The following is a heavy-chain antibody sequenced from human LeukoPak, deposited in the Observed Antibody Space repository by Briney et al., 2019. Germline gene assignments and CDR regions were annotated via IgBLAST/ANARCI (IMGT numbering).Heavy chain of an antibody. CDR1: GFTFSDYS. Sequence: GGSLRLSCAASGFTFSDYSMNWVRQAPGKGLEWVSSISSSSIYIYYADSVKGRFTISRDNAKNSLYLQMNSLRAEDTAVYYCAVGTTVTTSVDSWGQGTLVTVSS. V-gene: IGHV3-21*01. CDR3: AVGTTVTTSVDS. CDR2: ISSSSIYI. D-gene: IGHD4-11*01. J-gene: IGHJ4*02.